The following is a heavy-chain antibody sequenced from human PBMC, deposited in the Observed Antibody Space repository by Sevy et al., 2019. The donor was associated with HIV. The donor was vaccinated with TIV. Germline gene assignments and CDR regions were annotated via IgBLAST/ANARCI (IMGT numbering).Heavy chain of an antibody. Sequence: SETLSLICTVSGSSISSGFYWGWIRRPPGKGLEWIGSIYHSGSTYYNPSVKSRVTISVDTSKNQFSLKLSSVTAADTAAYYCARTGTTSAWFDPWGQGTLVTVSS. V-gene: IGHV4-38-2*02. CDR2: IYHSGST. CDR3: ARTGTTSAWFDP. J-gene: IGHJ5*02. D-gene: IGHD1-1*01. CDR1: GSSISSGFY.